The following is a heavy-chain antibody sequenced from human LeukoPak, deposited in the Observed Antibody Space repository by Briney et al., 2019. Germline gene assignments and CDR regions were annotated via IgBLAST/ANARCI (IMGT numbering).Heavy chain of an antibody. D-gene: IGHD4-17*01. CDR1: GGTFSSYA. CDR3: AGAKDYGDYVFDY. J-gene: IGHJ4*02. CDR2: IIPIFGTA. Sequence: SVKVSCKASGGTFSSYAISWVRQAPGQGLEWMGRIIPIFGTANYAQKFQGRVTITTDESTSTAYMELSSLRSEDTAVYYCAGAKDYGDYVFDYWGQGTLVTVSS. V-gene: IGHV1-69*05.